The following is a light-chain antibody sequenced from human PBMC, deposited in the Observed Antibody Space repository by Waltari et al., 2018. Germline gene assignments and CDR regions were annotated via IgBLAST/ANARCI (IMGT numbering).Light chain of an antibody. V-gene: IGKV1-39*01. CDR1: QSISNY. CDR2: VAS. CDR3: QQSYNAPYT. Sequence: DIQMTQSPSSLPASVGDRVTITCRASQSISNYLNWYQHKPGEAPKLLVYVASNLQRGVPPRFSGSGSETEFTLTISSLQLEDFATYYCQQSYNAPYTVGQGTNVEIK. J-gene: IGKJ2*01.